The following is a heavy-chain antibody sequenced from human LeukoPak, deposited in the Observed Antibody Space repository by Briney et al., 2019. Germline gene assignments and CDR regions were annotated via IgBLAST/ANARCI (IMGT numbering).Heavy chain of an antibody. D-gene: IGHD3-22*01. Sequence: GGSLRLSCAASGFTFSSYEMNWVRQAPGKGLEWVSYISSSGSTIYYADSVKGRFTISRDNAKNSLYLQMNSLRAEDTAVYYCARSVGYYDSSSYYYVLYYFDYWGQGTLVTVSS. J-gene: IGHJ4*02. CDR1: GFTFSSYE. CDR2: ISSSGSTI. V-gene: IGHV3-48*03. CDR3: ARSVGYYDSSSYYYVLYYFDY.